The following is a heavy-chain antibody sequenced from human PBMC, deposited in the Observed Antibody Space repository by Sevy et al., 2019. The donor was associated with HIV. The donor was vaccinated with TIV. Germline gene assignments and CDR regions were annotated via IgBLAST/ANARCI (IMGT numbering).Heavy chain of an antibody. CDR2: IIPIFGTA. CDR3: ARSWDYCSGGSCYSNFDY. V-gene: IGHV1-69*13. D-gene: IGHD2-15*01. Sequence: ASVKVSCKASGGTFSSYAISWVRQAPGQGLEWMGGIIPIFGTANYAQKFQGRVTITADESTSTAYMELSSLRSEDSAVYYCARSWDYCSGGSCYSNFDYWGQRTLVTVSS. CDR1: GGTFSSYA. J-gene: IGHJ4*02.